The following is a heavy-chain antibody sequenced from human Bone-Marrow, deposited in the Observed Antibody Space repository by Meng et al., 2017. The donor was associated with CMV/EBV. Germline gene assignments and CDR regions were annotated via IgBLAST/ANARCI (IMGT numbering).Heavy chain of an antibody. V-gene: IGHV4-59*01. CDR2: ISYTGYI. J-gene: IGHJ3*02. CDR1: GASISKNY. CDR3: AGPDDMGSSPHDPFDS. D-gene: IGHD1-1*01. Sequence: SETLSLTCTVSGASISKNYWSWSRRPPGKGLEYIGSISYTGYIEYNPSLKGRVTMSLDTSKNRFSLKLTSVTAADTAMYYCAGPDDMGSSPHDPFDSWGQGTMVTVSS.